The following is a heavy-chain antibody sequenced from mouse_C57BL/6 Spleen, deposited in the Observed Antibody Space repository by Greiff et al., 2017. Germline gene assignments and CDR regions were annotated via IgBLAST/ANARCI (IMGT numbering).Heavy chain of an antibody. CDR2: ISYDGSN. J-gene: IGHJ3*01. CDR1: GYSITSGYY. Sequence: QESGPGLVKPSQSLSLTCSVTGYSITSGYYWNWIRQFPGNKLEWMGYISYDGSNNYNPSLKNRISITRDTSKNQFFLKLNSVTTEDTATYYCASGYGYDGSWFAYWGQGTLVTVSA. V-gene: IGHV3-6*01. D-gene: IGHD2-2*01. CDR3: ASGYGYDGSWFAY.